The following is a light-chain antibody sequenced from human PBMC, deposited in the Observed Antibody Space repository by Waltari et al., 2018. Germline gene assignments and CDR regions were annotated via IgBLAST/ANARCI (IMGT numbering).Light chain of an antibody. Sequence: QLVLTQSPSASASLGASVKLTCTLSSGHSTYAIAWHQQQPEKGPRYLMKINRDGSHIKGDGIPDRFSGSRSWAELYLTISRLQSEDEADYYCQTWGAGIRVFGGGTKLTVL. CDR2: INRDGSH. CDR1: SGHSTYA. V-gene: IGLV4-69*01. CDR3: QTWGAGIRV. J-gene: IGLJ3*02.